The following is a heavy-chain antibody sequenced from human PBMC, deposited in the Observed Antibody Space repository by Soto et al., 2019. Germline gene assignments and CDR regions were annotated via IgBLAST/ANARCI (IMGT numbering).Heavy chain of an antibody. CDR3: ARVSCSSSSCHYYFDY. CDR1: SGSISSSNW. D-gene: IGHD2-2*01. CDR2: IYHSGST. V-gene: IGHV4-4*02. J-gene: IGHJ4*02. Sequence: QVQLQESGPGLVKPSGTLSLTCAVSSGSISSSNWWSWVRQPPGKGLEWIGEIYHSGSTNYNPSLKSRVTISVDKSRNRFSLKLSSVTAADTALYYCARVSCSSSSCHYYFDYWGQGTLVTVSS.